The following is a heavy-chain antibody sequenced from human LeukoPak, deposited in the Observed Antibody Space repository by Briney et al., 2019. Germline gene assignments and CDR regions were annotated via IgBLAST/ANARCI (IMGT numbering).Heavy chain of an antibody. CDR2: INPNRGGT. CDR1: GYTFTGYY. D-gene: IGHD2-2*01. CDR3: ASPYCSSTSCYDWFDP. Sequence: ASVKVSCKASGYTFTGYYMHWVRQAPGQGLEWMGWINPNRGGTNYAQKFQGRVTMTRDTSISTAYMELSRLRSDDTAVYYCASPYCSSTSCYDWFDPWGQGTLVTVSS. V-gene: IGHV1-2*02. J-gene: IGHJ5*02.